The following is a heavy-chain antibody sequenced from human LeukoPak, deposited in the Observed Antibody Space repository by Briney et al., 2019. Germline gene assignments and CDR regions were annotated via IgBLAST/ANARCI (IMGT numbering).Heavy chain of an antibody. Sequence: SQTLSLTCTVSGGSICSGGYYWSWIRQHPGKGLEWIGYIYYSGSTYYNPSLKSRVTISVDTSKNQFSLKLSSVTAADTAVYYCARDLWSSSSGSYFDYWGQGTLVTASS. CDR1: GGSICSGGYY. V-gene: IGHV4-31*03. CDR3: ARDLWSSSSGSYFDY. D-gene: IGHD6-6*01. J-gene: IGHJ4*02. CDR2: IYYSGST.